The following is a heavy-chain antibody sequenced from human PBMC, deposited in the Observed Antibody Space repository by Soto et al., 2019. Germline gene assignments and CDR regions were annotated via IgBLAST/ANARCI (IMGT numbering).Heavy chain of an antibody. J-gene: IGHJ6*02. CDR3: ARLNGAVGYYYYYYGMDV. D-gene: IGHD6-19*01. CDR1: GFTVSSNY. V-gene: IGHV3-53*01. Sequence: GSLRLSCAASGFTVSSNYMSWVRQAPGKGLEWVSVIYSGGSTYYADSVKGRFTISRDNSKNTLYLQMNSLRAEDTAVYYCARLNGAVGYYYYYYGMDVWGQGTTVTVSS. CDR2: IYSGGST.